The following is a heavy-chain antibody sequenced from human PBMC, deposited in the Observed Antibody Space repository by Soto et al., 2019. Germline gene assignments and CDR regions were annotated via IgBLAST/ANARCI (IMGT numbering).Heavy chain of an antibody. CDR3: ARLVAVAGTYYYYGMDV. CDR2: IYYSGST. J-gene: IGHJ6*02. D-gene: IGHD6-19*01. V-gene: IGHV4-39*01. Sequence: LPETLSLTCTVSGGSISSSSYYWGWIRQPPGKGLEWIGSIYYSGSTYYNPSLKSRVTISVDTSKNQFSLKLSSVTAADTAVYYCARLVAVAGTYYYYGMDVWGQGTTVTVSS. CDR1: GGSISSSSYY.